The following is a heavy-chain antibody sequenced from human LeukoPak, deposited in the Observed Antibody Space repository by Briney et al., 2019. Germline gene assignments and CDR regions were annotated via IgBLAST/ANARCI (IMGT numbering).Heavy chain of an antibody. D-gene: IGHD3-10*01. Sequence: PGGSLRLSCAASGFTFSSYAMSWVRQAPGKGLEWVSAISGSGGSTYYADSVKGRFTISRDNSKNTLYLQMNSLRAEDTAVYYCAKADSGSYFGQVSDYWGQGTLVTVSS. CDR2: ISGSGGST. V-gene: IGHV3-23*01. CDR1: GFTFSSYA. J-gene: IGHJ4*02. CDR3: AKADSGSYFGQVSDY.